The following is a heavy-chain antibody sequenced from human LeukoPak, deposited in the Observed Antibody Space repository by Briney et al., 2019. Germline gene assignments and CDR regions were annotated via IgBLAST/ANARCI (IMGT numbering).Heavy chain of an antibody. J-gene: IGHJ6*02. CDR3: ARVDGAVAGTYGMDV. D-gene: IGHD6-19*01. Sequence: GGSLRLFCAASGFTFSSYSMNWVRQAPGKGLEWVSSISSSSSYIYYADSVKGRFTISRDNAKNSLYLQMNSLRAEDTAVYYCARVDGAVAGTYGMDVWGQGTTVTVSS. CDR1: GFTFSSYS. V-gene: IGHV3-21*01. CDR2: ISSSSSYI.